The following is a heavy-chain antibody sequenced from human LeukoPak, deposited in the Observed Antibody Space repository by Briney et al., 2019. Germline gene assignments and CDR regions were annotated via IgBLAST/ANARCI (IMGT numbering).Heavy chain of an antibody. V-gene: IGHV6-1*01. D-gene: IGHD3-10*01. CDR1: GDGVSSNSAA. CDR3: ARLVRARITMVRGVPYYFDY. Sequence: SQTLSLTCAISGDGVSSNSAAWNWIRQSPSRGLEWLGRTYYRSKWYNDYAVSVKSRITINPDTSKNQFSLKLSSVTAADTAVYYCARLVRARITMVRGVPYYFDYWGQGTLVTVSS. CDR2: TYYRSKWYN. J-gene: IGHJ4*02.